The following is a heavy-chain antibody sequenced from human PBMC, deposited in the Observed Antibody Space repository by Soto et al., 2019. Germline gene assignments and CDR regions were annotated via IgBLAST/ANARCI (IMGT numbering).Heavy chain of an antibody. CDR3: ARVLPGGSYYYYGMDV. D-gene: IGHD3-16*01. Sequence: GGSLRLSCAASGFTFSSYGMHWVRQAPGKGLEWVAVIWFDGSKNYYADSVKGRFTISRDNSKNTLYLQMNSLRAEDTAVYYCARVLPGGSYYYYGMDVWGQGTTVTVSS. CDR2: IWFDGSKN. CDR1: GFTFSSYG. V-gene: IGHV3-33*01. J-gene: IGHJ6*02.